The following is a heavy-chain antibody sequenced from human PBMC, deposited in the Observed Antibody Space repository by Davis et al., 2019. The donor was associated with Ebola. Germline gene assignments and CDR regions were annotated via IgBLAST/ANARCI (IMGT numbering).Heavy chain of an antibody. CDR3: ATCGFCVSSSGIDY. V-gene: IGHV3-23*01. Sequence: GESLISCEASGFTFTNYAMSWVRQGPGQGLEWVAGISGAGYNTYHADSVKGRFTISRDNSKNTPYLQMNSLSADDTAVYYCATCGFCVSSSGIDYRGQGTLVTVSS. D-gene: IGHD6-19*01. J-gene: IGHJ4*02. CDR1: GFTFTNYA. CDR2: ISGAGYNT.